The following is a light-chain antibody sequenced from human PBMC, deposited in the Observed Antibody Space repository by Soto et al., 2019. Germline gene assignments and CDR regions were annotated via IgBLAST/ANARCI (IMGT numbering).Light chain of an antibody. CDR2: DAS. CDR1: QTVRNNY. CDR3: QQRSDWRPIT. J-gene: IGKJ5*01. V-gene: IGKV3D-20*02. Sequence: EIVLTQSPGTLSLSPGERATLSCRASQTVRNNYLAWYQQKPGQAPRLLIYDASSRATGIPTRFSGSGSGTDFTLTISSVEPEDFAVYYCQQRSDWRPITFGQGTRLAIK.